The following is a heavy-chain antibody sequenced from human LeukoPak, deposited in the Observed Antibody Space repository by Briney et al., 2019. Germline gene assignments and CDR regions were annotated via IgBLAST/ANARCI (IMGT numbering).Heavy chain of an antibody. Sequence: SVKVSCKASGGTFSSYAISWVRQAPGQGLEWMGRIIPILGIANYAQKFQGRVTITADKSTSTAHMELSSLRSEDTAVYYCARERRSVSGRDFDYWGQGTLVTVSS. CDR3: ARERRSVSGRDFDY. CDR2: IIPILGIA. CDR1: GGTFSSYA. V-gene: IGHV1-69*04. D-gene: IGHD3-10*01. J-gene: IGHJ4*02.